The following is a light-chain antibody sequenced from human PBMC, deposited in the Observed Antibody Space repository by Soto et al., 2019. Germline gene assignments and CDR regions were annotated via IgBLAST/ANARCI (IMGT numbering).Light chain of an antibody. CDR2: DVS. J-gene: IGLJ1*01. V-gene: IGLV2-14*01. Sequence: QSALTQPASVSGSPGQSITLSCTGTSSDVGNYDYVSWYQQHPGKAPKLMIYDVSNRPSGVSNRFSGSKSGNTASLTISGLRAEDEADYYCSSYTSSGADVFGTGTKLTVL. CDR1: SSDVGNYDY. CDR3: SSYTSSGADV.